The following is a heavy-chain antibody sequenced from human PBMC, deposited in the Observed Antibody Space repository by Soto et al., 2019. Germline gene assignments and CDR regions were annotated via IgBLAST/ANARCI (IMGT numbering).Heavy chain of an antibody. J-gene: IGHJ4*01. CDR3: VRDRDLYRDMFHADL. CDR1: GFTFSTYG. CDR2: ISQDGNTK. Sequence: PGGSLRLSCEASGFTFSTYGMHWVRQAPGKGLEWVAVISQDGNTKLYADSVKGRFTISRDNSKNTLCLQMNSLRVEDTAVYYCVRDRDLYRDMFHADLWGQGTLVTVSS. D-gene: IGHD3-10*02. V-gene: IGHV3-30*03.